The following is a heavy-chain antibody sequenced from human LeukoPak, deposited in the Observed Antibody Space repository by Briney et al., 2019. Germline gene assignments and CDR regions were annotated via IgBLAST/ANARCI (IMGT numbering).Heavy chain of an antibody. J-gene: IGHJ4*02. CDR2: MNPNSGNT. V-gene: IGHV1-8*02. Sequence: ASVKVSCKASGYTFTSYGISWVRQAPGQGLEWMGWMNPNSGNTGYAQKFQGRVTMTRNTSISTAYMELSSLRSEDTAVYYCARGRRSSSGWYYWGQGTLVTVSS. CDR3: ARGRRSSSGWYY. D-gene: IGHD6-19*01. CDR1: GYTFTSYG.